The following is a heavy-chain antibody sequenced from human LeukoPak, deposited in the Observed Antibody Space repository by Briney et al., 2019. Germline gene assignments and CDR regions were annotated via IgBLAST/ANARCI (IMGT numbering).Heavy chain of an antibody. Sequence: SETLSLTCTVSGGSISSYYWSWIRQPAGKGLEWIGRIYTSGSTNYNPSLKSRVTMSVDTSKNQFSLKLSSATAADTAVYYCARDSYVVVPAAVYNWFDPWGQGTLVTVSS. CDR1: GGSISSYY. CDR3: ARDSYVVVPAAVYNWFDP. D-gene: IGHD2-2*01. J-gene: IGHJ5*02. V-gene: IGHV4-4*07. CDR2: IYTSGST.